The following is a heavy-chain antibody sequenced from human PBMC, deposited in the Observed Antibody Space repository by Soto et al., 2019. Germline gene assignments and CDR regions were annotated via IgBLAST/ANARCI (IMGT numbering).Heavy chain of an antibody. D-gene: IGHD5-18*01. Sequence: PSETLSLTCIVSGGSISSSSYYWGWIRQTPGKGLEWIGSIYYSGSTYYNPSLKSRVTISVDTSKNQFSLKLSSVTAADTAVYYCARRYGKNAFDIWGQGTMVTVSS. V-gene: IGHV4-39*07. CDR3: ARRYGKNAFDI. CDR1: GGSISSSSYY. CDR2: IYYSGST. J-gene: IGHJ3*02.